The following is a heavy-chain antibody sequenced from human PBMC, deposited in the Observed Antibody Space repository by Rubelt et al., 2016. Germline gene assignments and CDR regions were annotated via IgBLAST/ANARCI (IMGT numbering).Heavy chain of an antibody. J-gene: IGHJ6*02. D-gene: IGHD4-17*01. CDR1: GFSLSTSGMS. CDR3: ARMAGYYGPNPGFYYGMDV. Sequence: QVTLRESGPALVKPTQTLTLTCTFSGFSLSTSGMSVTWVRQPPGKALEWLARIDWDDAKYYRTSLKTRLTISKDTSKNQVVLTMTNMDPGDTATYFCARMAGYYGPNPGFYYGMDVWGQGSTVTVSS. CDR2: IDWDDAK. V-gene: IGHV2-70*15.